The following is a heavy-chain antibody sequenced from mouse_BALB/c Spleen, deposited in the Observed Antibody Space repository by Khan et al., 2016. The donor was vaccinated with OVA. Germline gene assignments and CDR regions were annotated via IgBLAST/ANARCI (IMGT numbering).Heavy chain of an antibody. V-gene: IGHV5-9-1*01. D-gene: IGHD1-1*01. CDR2: ISTGGRKI. CDR1: GLTFSSSA. CDR3: ARSITPVVAFYY. Sequence: DVMLVESGGGLVKPGGSLKLSCAASGLTFSSSAMSWVRQTPEKRLEWVATISTGGRKIYYADSVKGRFTISRDNAKNTLSLQMSSLRSEDTAIYYCARSITPVVAFYYWGQGTTLTVSS. J-gene: IGHJ2*01.